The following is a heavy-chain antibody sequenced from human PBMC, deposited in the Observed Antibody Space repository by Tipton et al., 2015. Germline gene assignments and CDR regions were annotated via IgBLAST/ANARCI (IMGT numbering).Heavy chain of an antibody. D-gene: IGHD2/OR15-2a*01. CDR2: IYTSGST. V-gene: IGHV4-4*07. Sequence: LRLSCTVSGDSFRDYYWAWIRQPAGKGLEWIGRIYTSGSTNYNPSLKSRVTMSVDTSKSQFSLKLSSVTAADTAVYYCARESLLAYYFDYWGQGTLVTVSS. J-gene: IGHJ4*02. CDR1: GDSFRDYY. CDR3: ARESLLAYYFDY.